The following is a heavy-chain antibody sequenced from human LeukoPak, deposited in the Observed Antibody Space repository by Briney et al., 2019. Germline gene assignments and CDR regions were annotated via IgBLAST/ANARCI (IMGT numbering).Heavy chain of an antibody. J-gene: IGHJ3*02. CDR3: AREGYNAFDI. D-gene: IGHD5-18*01. V-gene: IGHV4-59*01. CDR1: GGSISGYY. CDR2: IYDSGSTKYNPT. Sequence: SETLSLTCTVSGGSISGYYWSRIRQPPGKGLEWIGYIYDSGSTKYNPTKYNPSLKSRVTISEDTSKNQFSLKLSSVTAADTAMYYCAREGYNAFDIWGQGTMVTVSS.